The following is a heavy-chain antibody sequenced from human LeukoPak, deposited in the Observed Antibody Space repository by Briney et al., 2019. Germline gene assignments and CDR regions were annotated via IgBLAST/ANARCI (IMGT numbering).Heavy chain of an antibody. V-gene: IGHV3-30*03. Sequence: GGSLRLSCAASGFTFNRYGMHWVRQAPGKGLEWVAVISFDGKVSYYADSVKGRFTISRDNSKNTLYLQMGSLRAEDMAVYYCARDLREVHYYGMDVWGQGTTVTVSS. J-gene: IGHJ6*02. D-gene: IGHD3-16*01. CDR3: ARDLREVHYYGMDV. CDR1: GFTFNRYG. CDR2: ISFDGKVS.